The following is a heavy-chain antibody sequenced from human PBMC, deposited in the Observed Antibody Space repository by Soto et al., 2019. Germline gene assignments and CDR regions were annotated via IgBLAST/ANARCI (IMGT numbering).Heavy chain of an antibody. CDR2: INHSGST. D-gene: IGHD6-13*01. CDR3: ANPMGYRRGRGMDV. Sequence: SETLSLTCAVYGGSFSGYYWSWIRQPPGKGLEWIGEINHSGSTNYNPSLKSRVTISVDTSKNQFSLKLSSVTAADTAVYYCANPMGYRRGRGMDVGGKGTRVTVPS. CDR1: GGSFSGYY. V-gene: IGHV4-34*01. J-gene: IGHJ6*04.